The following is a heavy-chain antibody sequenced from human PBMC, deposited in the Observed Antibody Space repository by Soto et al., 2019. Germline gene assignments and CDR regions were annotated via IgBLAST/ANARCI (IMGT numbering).Heavy chain of an antibody. V-gene: IGHV1-18*01. CDR2: IRAYNGNT. Sequence: GASVKVSCKASGYTFTSYGISWVRQAPGQGLEWMGWIRAYNGNTNYAQKLQGRVTMTTDTSTSTAYMELRSLRSDDTAVYYCARGVTRDYDILTGSHAAFDIWGQGTMVTVSS. D-gene: IGHD3-9*01. CDR3: ARGVTRDYDILTGSHAAFDI. J-gene: IGHJ3*02. CDR1: GYTFTSYG.